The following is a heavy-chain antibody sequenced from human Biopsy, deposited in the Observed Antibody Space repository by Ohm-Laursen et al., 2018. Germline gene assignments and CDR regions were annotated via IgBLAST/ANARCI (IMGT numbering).Heavy chain of an antibody. D-gene: IGHD3-3*01. CDR1: GGSIISYY. CDR3: ARTPRDSFWSGSYKRGLWFDP. J-gene: IGHJ5*02. Sequence: ETLSLTCSVSGGSIISYYWTWIRQPPGKGLEWIGHVYNGGITKYNPSLKSRVTISKDTSKNQFSLQVNSVTAADTAVYYCARTPRDSFWSGSYKRGLWFDPWGQGTLVIVSS. CDR2: VYNGGIT. V-gene: IGHV4-59*01.